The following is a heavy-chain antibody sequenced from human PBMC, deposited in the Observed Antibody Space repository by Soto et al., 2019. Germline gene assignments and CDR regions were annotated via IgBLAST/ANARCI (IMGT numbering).Heavy chain of an antibody. V-gene: IGHV5-51*01. Sequence: PGESLKISCKSSGYSFSNYWIAWVRQVPGKGLEWMGITYPGDSDTRYSPSFQGQVTISVDKSISTAYLQWSSLKASDTAMYYCARHFGSSGWNWFDPWGQGTLVTVSS. CDR3: ARHFGSSGWNWFDP. CDR1: GYSFSNYW. CDR2: TYPGDSDT. J-gene: IGHJ5*02. D-gene: IGHD6-6*01.